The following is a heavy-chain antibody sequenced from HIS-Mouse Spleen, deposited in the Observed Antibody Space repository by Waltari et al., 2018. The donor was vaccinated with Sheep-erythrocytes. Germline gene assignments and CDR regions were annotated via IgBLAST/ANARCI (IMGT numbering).Heavy chain of an antibody. CDR1: GFTFSSYS. CDR3: ARVASGATFDY. CDR2: IISSSSYI. J-gene: IGHJ4*02. V-gene: IGHV3-21*01. D-gene: IGHD1-26*01. Sequence: EVQLVESGGGLVKPGGSLRLSCAASGFTFSSYSMNWVRQAPGKGLDWVSAIISSSSYIYYAASVKGRFTISRDNAKNSLYLQMNSLRAEDTAVYYCARVASGATFDYWGQGTLVTVSS.